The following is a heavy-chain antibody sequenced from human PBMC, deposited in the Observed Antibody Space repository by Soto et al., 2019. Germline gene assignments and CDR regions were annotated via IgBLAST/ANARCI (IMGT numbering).Heavy chain of an antibody. CDR1: GGSFSGYY. V-gene: IGHV4-34*01. D-gene: IGHD6-19*01. CDR3: ATRPVGSSGWYR. J-gene: IGHJ5*02. Sequence: SETLSLTCAVYGGSFSGYYWSWIRQPPGKGLEWIGEINHSGSTNYNPSLKSRVTISVDTSKNQFSLKLSSVTAADTAVYYCATRPVGSSGWYRCGQGPLVTVS. CDR2: INHSGST.